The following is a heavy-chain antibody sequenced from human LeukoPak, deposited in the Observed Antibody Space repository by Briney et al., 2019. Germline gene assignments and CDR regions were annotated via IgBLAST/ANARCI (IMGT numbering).Heavy chain of an antibody. V-gene: IGHV3-30*04. Sequence: GRSLRLSCAASGFTFSSYAMHWVRQAPGKGLEWVAVISYDGSNKYYADSVKGRFTISRDNSKNTLYLQMSSLRAEDTAVYYCARELSYYDSSGFRYWGQGTLVTVSS. CDR3: ARELSYYDSSGFRY. CDR2: ISYDGSNK. D-gene: IGHD3-22*01. J-gene: IGHJ4*02. CDR1: GFTFSSYA.